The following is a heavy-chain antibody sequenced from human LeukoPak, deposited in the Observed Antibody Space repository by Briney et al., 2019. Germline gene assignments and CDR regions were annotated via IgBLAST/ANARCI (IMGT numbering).Heavy chain of an antibody. Sequence: SETLSLTCTVSGGSISSSSYYWGWIRQPPGKGLEWIGSIYYSGSTYYNPSLKSRVTISVDTSKNQFSLKLSSVTAADTAVFHCARQRALAGEWAFDIWGQGTMVTVFS. CDR1: GGSISSSSYY. CDR2: IYYSGST. J-gene: IGHJ3*02. CDR3: ARQRALAGEWAFDI. V-gene: IGHV4-39*01. D-gene: IGHD3-3*01.